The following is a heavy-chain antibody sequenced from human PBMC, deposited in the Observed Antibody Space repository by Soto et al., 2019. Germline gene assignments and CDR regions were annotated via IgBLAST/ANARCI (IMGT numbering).Heavy chain of an antibody. CDR2: INPSGGST. Sequence: SVKVSCKASGYTFTSYYMHWVRQAPGQGLEWMGIINPSGGSTSYAQKFQGRVTMTRDTSTSTVYMELSSLRSEDTALYYCARDSTVTTHYDYYYGMDVWGQGTTVTVSS. J-gene: IGHJ6*02. CDR3: ARDSTVTTHYDYYYGMDV. D-gene: IGHD4-17*01. CDR1: GYTFTSYY. V-gene: IGHV1-46*01.